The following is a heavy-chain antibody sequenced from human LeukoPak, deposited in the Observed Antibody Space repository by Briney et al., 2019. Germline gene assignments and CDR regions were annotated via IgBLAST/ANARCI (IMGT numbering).Heavy chain of an antibody. V-gene: IGHV1-18*01. CDR1: GCSIDHYA. D-gene: IGHD4-17*01. Sequence: ASVKVSCKASGCSIDHYAISWVRQAPGQGLEWMGWSSAYSDDTDYAQRFQGRVTMTTDTSTSTAYMELRSLRSDDTAVYYCAREVDYGDVNWFDPWGQGTLVTVSS. CDR3: AREVDYGDVNWFDP. J-gene: IGHJ5*02. CDR2: SSAYSDDT.